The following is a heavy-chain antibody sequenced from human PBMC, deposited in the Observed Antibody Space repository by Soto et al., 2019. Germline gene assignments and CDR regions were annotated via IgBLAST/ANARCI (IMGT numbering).Heavy chain of an antibody. CDR3: ARYTYSSSWYLVG. D-gene: IGHD6-13*01. CDR2: ISSSSSFI. CDR1: GFTCSSYS. J-gene: IGHJ4*02. Sequence: EVQLVESGGGLVQPGGSLRLSCAASGFTCSSYSMNWVRQAPGKGLEWVSYISSSSSFIYYADAVEGRFTISRDNAKNSLYLQMNSLRDEDTAVYYCARYTYSSSWYLVGWGQGTLVTVSS. V-gene: IGHV3-48*02.